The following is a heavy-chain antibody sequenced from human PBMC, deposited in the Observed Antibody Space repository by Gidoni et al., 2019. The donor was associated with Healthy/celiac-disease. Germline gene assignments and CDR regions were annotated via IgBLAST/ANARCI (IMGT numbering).Heavy chain of an antibody. D-gene: IGHD6-13*01. CDR1: GFTFSSYS. CDR2: ISSSSSTI. J-gene: IGHJ2*01. Sequence: EVQLVESGGGLVQPGGSLRLSCAASGFTFSSYSMNWVRQAPGKGLELVSYISSSSSTIYYADSVKGRFTISRDNAKNSLYLQMNSLRDEDTAVYYCARAYSSSGHWWYFDLWGRGTLVTVSS. CDR3: ARAYSSSGHWWYFDL. V-gene: IGHV3-48*02.